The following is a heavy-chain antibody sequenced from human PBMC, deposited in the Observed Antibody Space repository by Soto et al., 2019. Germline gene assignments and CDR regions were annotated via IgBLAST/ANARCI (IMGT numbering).Heavy chain of an antibody. CDR3: ARAATIFGFTRFDP. CDR2: IIPIFGTA. D-gene: IGHD3-3*01. CDR1: GGTFSRHA. Sequence: QVQLVQSGAEVRKPGSSVKVSCKASGGTFSRHAISWVRQAPGQGLEWMGGIIPIFGTANHAQKFQGRVTITADESTSTAYMELSSLRSEDTAVYYCARAATIFGFTRFDPWGQGTLVTVSS. V-gene: IGHV1-69*01. J-gene: IGHJ5*02.